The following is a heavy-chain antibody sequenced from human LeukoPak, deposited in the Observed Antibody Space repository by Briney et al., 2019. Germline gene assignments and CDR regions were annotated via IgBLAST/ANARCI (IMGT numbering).Heavy chain of an antibody. D-gene: IGHD3-16*01. CDR2: INSDGSST. CDR3: ASRPRGTYFFDH. V-gene: IGHV3-74*01. Sequence: GGSLRLSCAASGFTFDDYAMHWVRQAPGKGLVWVSRINSDGSSTDYADSVKGRFTISRDNAKNTLYLQMNSLTAEDTAVYYCASRPRGTYFFDHWGQGTLVTVSS. CDR1: GFTFDDYA. J-gene: IGHJ4*02.